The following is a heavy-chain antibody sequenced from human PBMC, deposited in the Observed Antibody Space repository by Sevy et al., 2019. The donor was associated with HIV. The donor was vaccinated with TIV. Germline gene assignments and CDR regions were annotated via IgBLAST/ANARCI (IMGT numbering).Heavy chain of an antibody. Sequence: SETLSLICSVSGGSISSDYWSWIRQSPGKGLEWIGYISDSGNTKYNPSLTSRVPISRATSKNQFSLNVISVTSADTAVYFCAREGGVPTHWFDPWGQGILVTVSS. CDR3: AREGGVPTHWFDP. D-gene: IGHD3-16*01. V-gene: IGHV4-59*01. CDR1: GGSISSDY. CDR2: ISDSGNT. J-gene: IGHJ5*02.